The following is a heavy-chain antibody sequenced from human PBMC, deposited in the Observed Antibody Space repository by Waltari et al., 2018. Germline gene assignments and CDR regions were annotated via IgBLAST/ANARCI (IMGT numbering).Heavy chain of an antibody. V-gene: IGHV4-39*01. Sequence: QLQLQESGPGLVKPSETLSLTCTVSGDSSTSSLDYCGWIRQPPGKRFEWIRIINYSGTTFYTPAFRSQFTMSVDMSRNQFSLKLTSVTAADTAVYYCARFTQVAGSSLLDYWGQGTLVTVSS. CDR3: ARFTQVAGSSLLDY. J-gene: IGHJ4*02. CDR1: GDSSTSSLDY. D-gene: IGHD6-19*01. CDR2: INYSGTT.